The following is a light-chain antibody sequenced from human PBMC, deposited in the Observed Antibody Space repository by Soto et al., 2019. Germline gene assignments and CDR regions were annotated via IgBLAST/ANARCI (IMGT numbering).Light chain of an antibody. CDR2: DVG. CDR3: SSYTTSTTWV. CDR1: SSDVGGYNY. J-gene: IGLJ3*02. Sequence: QSALTQPASVSGSPGQSITISCTGTSSDVGGYNYVSWYQRHPGKAPKLMIYDVGNRPSEVSNRFSGSKSGNTASLTISGLQAEDEADYYGSSYTTSTTWVFGGGTKLTVL. V-gene: IGLV2-14*01.